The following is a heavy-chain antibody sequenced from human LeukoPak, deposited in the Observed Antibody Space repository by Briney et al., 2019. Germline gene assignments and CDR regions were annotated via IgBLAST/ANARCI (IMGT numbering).Heavy chain of an antibody. CDR2: IYYNGST. CDR3: ARKGGLFDY. Sequence: SETLSLTCTVSGGSISSYYWSWIRQPPGKGLEWIGYIYYNGSTNYNPSLKSRVSISVDTSKNQFSLKVTSVTAADTAVYYCARKGGLFDYWGQGTLVTVSS. V-gene: IGHV4-59*01. CDR1: GGSISSYY. D-gene: IGHD2-15*01. J-gene: IGHJ4*02.